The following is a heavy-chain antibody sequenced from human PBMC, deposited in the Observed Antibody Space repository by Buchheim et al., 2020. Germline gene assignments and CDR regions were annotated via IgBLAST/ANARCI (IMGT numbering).Heavy chain of an antibody. Sequence: EVQLVESGGGFVQPGGSLRLSCEVSGFSFSIYSMNWVRQAPGKGLEWVSYISSDSYTKYYTDSVRGRFTISRDNAKNSLYPHLSSLRDEDTAVYYCTTLSAYPLDYWGQGTL. V-gene: IGHV3-48*02. J-gene: IGHJ4*02. CDR3: TTLSAYPLDY. CDR1: GFSFSIYS. D-gene: IGHD5/OR15-5a*01. CDR2: ISSDSYTK.